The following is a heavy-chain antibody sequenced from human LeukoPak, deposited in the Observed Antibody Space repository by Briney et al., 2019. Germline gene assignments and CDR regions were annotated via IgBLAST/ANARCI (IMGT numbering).Heavy chain of an antibody. Sequence: GASVKVSCKVSGYSVSELSMQWVRQAPGKGLEWMGGFDPDQGETIYAQKFQGRATMSEDTSTDTAYMEVRSLRFEDTAVYYCTTRRFYGSATGWFDPWGQGTLVTVSS. J-gene: IGHJ5*02. D-gene: IGHD3-10*01. CDR3: TTRRFYGSATGWFDP. CDR1: GYSVSELS. CDR2: FDPDQGET. V-gene: IGHV1-24*01.